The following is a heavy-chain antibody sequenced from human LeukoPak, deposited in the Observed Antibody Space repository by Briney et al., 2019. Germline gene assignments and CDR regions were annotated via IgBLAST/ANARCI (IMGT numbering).Heavy chain of an antibody. Sequence: GGSLRLSCAASGFTFSDYYMSWIRQAPGKGLEWVSYISSSGSAINYADSVKGRFTISRDSAKKSLFLQMNSLRAEDTAVYYCVRVGSSGYPIDYWGQGTLVTLSS. CDR2: ISSSGSAI. D-gene: IGHD3-22*01. V-gene: IGHV3-11*01. J-gene: IGHJ4*02. CDR3: VRVGSSGYPIDY. CDR1: GFTFSDYY.